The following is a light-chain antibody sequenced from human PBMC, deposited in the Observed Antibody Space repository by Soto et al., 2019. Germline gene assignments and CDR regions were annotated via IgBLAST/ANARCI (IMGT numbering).Light chain of an antibody. V-gene: IGKV2-24*01. J-gene: IGKJ2*01. Sequence: DVVLSQTLLSSPVTLGQPASISCRSSQSLAFSNGDTYLSWLHQRPGQPPRLLIYKVSNRFSGVPDRFSGSGAGTDFTLKISRVEAEDVGVYYCMQLTHVPYTFGQRTKLEIK. CDR1: QSLAFSNGDTY. CDR2: KVS. CDR3: MQLTHVPYT.